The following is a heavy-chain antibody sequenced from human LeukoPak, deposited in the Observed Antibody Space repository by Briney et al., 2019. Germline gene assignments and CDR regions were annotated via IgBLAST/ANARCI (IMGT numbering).Heavy chain of an antibody. CDR1: GYTLTGLS. D-gene: IGHD4-23*01. Sequence: GASVKVSCKVSGYTLTGLSMHWVRQAPGKGLEWRGGFDPEDGETIYAQKFQGRVTMTEDTSTNTAYMELSSLRSEDPAVYYCATGNGPLDYWGQGTLVTVSS. J-gene: IGHJ4*02. CDR3: ATGNGPLDY. CDR2: FDPEDGET. V-gene: IGHV1-24*01.